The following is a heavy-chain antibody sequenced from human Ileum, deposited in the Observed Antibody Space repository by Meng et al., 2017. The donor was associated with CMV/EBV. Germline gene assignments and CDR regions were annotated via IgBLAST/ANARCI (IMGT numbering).Heavy chain of an antibody. D-gene: IGHD6-13*01. Sequence: QVQRQESGPGLVTPSETPSLTCTVTGGSISSGTYYWAWIRQSPGKGLEWIGSIYYSGSTYDNPSLKSRVTMSVDTFKNQFSLKLTSVTAADTAVYYCAGDWGPYSSRGYFDPWGQGTLVTVSS. CDR2: IYYSGST. J-gene: IGHJ5*02. V-gene: IGHV4-39*07. CDR1: GGSISSGTYY. CDR3: AGDWGPYSSRGYFDP.